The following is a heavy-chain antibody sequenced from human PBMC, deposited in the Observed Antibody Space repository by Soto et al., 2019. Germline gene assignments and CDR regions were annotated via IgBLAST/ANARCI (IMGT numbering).Heavy chain of an antibody. CDR1: GFTFSGSA. D-gene: IGHD3-22*01. CDR3: QLYYDSREFLGYYGMDV. V-gene: IGHV3-73*01. CDR2: IRSKANSYAT. J-gene: IGHJ6*02. Sequence: PGGSLRLSCAASGFTFSGSAMHWVRQASGKGLEWVGRIRSKANSYATAYAASVKGRFTISRDDSKNTAYLQMNSLKTEDTAVYYCQLYYDSREFLGYYGMDVWGRGTTVTVSS.